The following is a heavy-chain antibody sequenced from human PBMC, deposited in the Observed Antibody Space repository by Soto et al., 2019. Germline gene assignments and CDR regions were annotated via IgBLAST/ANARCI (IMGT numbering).Heavy chain of an antibody. D-gene: IGHD5-18*01. V-gene: IGHV1-2*02. CDR2: INPNSGGT. CDR3: AXTQVDTMHATYYYYGMDV. CDR1: GNTFTGYY. J-gene: IGHJ6*02. Sequence: LVKFSCKASGNTFTGYYMHWVRQAPGQELEWMGWINPNSGGTNYAQKFQGRVTMTRGTSISTAYMELSRLRSDDTAVYYCAXTQVDTMHATYYYYGMDVWGQGTTVTVS.